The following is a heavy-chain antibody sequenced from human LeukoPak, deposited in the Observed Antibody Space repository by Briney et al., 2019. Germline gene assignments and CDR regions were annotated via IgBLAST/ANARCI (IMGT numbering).Heavy chain of an antibody. CDR1: GGSFSGYY. J-gene: IGHJ4*02. CDR2: INHSGST. Sequence: SETLSLTCAVYGGSFSGYYWSWIRQPPGKGLEWIGEINHSGSTNYNPSLKSRVTISVDTSKNQFSLKLSSVTAADTAVYYCARQGTVSGSYRADYWGQGTLVTVSS. V-gene: IGHV4-34*01. CDR3: ARQGTVSGSYRADY. D-gene: IGHD1-26*01.